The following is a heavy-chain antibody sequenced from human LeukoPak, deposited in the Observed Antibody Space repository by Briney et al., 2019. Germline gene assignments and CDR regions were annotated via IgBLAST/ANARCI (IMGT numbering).Heavy chain of an antibody. J-gene: IGHJ5*02. CDR3: ARGGWYKNWFDP. D-gene: IGHD6-19*01. V-gene: IGHV4-59*01. Sequence: SETLSLTCTVSGGSISSYYWSWIRQPPGKGLEWIGYIYYSGSTNYNPSLKSRVTISVDTSKNQFSLKLSSVTAADTAVYYCARGGWYKNWFDPWGQGTLVTVSS. CDR1: GGSISSYY. CDR2: IYYSGST.